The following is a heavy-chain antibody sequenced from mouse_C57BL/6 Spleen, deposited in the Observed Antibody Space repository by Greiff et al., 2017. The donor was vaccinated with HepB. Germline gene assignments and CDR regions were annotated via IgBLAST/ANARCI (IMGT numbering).Heavy chain of an antibody. D-gene: IGHD3-2*02. CDR3: ARETAQATSGFAY. V-gene: IGHV5-15*01. J-gene: IGHJ3*01. CDR1: GFTFSDYG. CDR2: ISNLAYSI. Sequence: EVQVVESGGGLVQPGGSLKLSCAASGFTFSDYGMAWVRQAPRKGPEWVAFISNLAYSIYYADTVTGRFTISRENAKNTLYLEMSSLRSEDTAMYYCARETAQATSGFAYWGQGTLVTVSA.